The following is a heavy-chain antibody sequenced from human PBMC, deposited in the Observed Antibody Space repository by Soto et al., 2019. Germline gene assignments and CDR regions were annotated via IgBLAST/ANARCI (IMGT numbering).Heavy chain of an antibody. D-gene: IGHD3-10*01. Sequence: SVKVSCKASGGTFSSYAISWVRPAPGQGPEWMGGIIPIFGTANYAQKFQGRVTITADESTSTAYMELSSLRSEDTAVYYCASGYYGSGSYYYYYYGMDVSAQGTTVTVSS. CDR2: IIPIFGTA. J-gene: IGHJ6*02. CDR3: ASGYYGSGSYYYYYYGMDV. V-gene: IGHV1-69*13. CDR1: GGTFSSYA.